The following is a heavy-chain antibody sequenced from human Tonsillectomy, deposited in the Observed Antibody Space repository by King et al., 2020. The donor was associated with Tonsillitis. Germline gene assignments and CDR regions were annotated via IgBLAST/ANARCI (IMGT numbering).Heavy chain of an antibody. Sequence: VQLVESGGGLVRPGGSLRLSCAASGFTFGDYYMSWIRQAPGKGLEWISFINPSGTNTNYVDSVGGRFSVSRDNAKNSMFLQMNSLRAEDTGVYYCGREYWGAFDIWGQGTMVTVSS. J-gene: IGHJ3*02. V-gene: IGHV3-11*06. CDR2: INPSGTNT. D-gene: IGHD2-8*02. CDR3: GREYWGAFDI. CDR1: GFTFGDYY.